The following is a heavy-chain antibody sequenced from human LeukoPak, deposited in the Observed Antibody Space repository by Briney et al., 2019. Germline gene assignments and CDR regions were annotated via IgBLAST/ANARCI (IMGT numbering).Heavy chain of an antibody. CDR1: GFTISSYW. Sequence: GGSLRLSCAASGFTISSYWMSWVRQAPGKGLEWVANIKQDGSEKYNVDSVKGRFTISRDNAKNSLYLQMNGLRAEDTAVYNCARPGGWFGELSHWGQGTLVTVSS. CDR3: ARPGGWFGELSH. CDR2: IKQDGSEK. V-gene: IGHV3-7*04. D-gene: IGHD3-10*01. J-gene: IGHJ4*02.